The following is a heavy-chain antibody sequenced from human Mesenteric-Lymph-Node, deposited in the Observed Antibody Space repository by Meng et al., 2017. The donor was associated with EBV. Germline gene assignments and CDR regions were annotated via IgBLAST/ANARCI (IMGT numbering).Heavy chain of an antibody. Sequence: QERPVRSGAEVKKPGASVRVSCKTSGHIFTDYYIHWVRQGPGRGLEWMGRIRPNSGATHYAQTFEDRVTMTRDTSISTVYMELSRLRSDDTAIYFCARDGVDPVTAFWGQGTLVTVSS. CDR3: ARDGVDPVTAF. CDR1: GHIFTDYY. V-gene: IGHV1-2*06. CDR2: IRPNSGAT. J-gene: IGHJ4*02. D-gene: IGHD2-21*02.